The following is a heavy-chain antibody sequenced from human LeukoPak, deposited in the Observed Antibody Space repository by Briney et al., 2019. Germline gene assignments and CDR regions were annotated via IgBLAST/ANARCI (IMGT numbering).Heavy chain of an antibody. J-gene: IGHJ4*02. CDR1: GGSFSGYY. Sequence: SETLSLTCAVYGGSFSGYYWGWIRQPPGKGLEWIGSIYYSGSTNYNPSLKSRVTISVDTSKNQFSLKLSSVTAADTAVYYCASNYYGSGSYPKWGQGTLVTVSS. V-gene: IGHV4-34*01. D-gene: IGHD3-10*01. CDR3: ASNYYGSGSYPK. CDR2: IYYSGST.